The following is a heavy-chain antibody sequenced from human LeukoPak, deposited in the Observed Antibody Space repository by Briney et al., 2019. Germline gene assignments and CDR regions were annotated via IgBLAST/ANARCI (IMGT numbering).Heavy chain of an antibody. CDR2: IYYSGST. D-gene: IGHD6-13*01. J-gene: IGHJ4*02. CDR3: ARRTPSSSWDIGEYYFDY. Sequence: SETLSLTCAVYGGSFSGYYWSWTRQPPGKGLEWIGYIYYSGSTNYNPSLKSRVTISVDTSKNQFSLKLSSVTAADTAVYYCARRTPSSSWDIGEYYFDYWGQGTLVTVSS. V-gene: IGHV4-59*01. CDR1: GGSFSGYY.